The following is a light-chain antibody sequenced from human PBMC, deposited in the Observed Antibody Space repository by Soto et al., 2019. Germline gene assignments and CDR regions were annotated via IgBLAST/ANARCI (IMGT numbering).Light chain of an antibody. CDR2: KAS. CDR3: QQYNRLFT. CDR1: QSISSW. J-gene: IGKJ3*01. Sequence: DIQMTQSPSTLSASVGDRVTITCRASQSISSWLAWYQQKPGKAPKLLIYKASSLESGVPSRFSGSGSGTEFTLTTSSLQPDDFATYYCQQYNRLFTFGPGTKVDIE. V-gene: IGKV1-5*03.